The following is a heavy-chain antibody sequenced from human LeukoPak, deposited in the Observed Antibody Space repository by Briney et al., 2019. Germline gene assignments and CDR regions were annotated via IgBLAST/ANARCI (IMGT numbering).Heavy chain of an antibody. D-gene: IGHD2-21*01. CDR3: ARLPKPIVNRYYFDY. CDR1: GYSFTSYW. J-gene: IGHJ4*02. V-gene: IGHV5-51*01. CDR2: IYPGDSDT. Sequence: GESLKISCKGSGYSFTSYWIGWVRQMPGKGLEWMGIIYPGDSDTRYSPSFQGQVTISADKSISTAYLQWSSLKASDTAMYHCARLPKPIVNRYYFDYWGQGTLVTVSS.